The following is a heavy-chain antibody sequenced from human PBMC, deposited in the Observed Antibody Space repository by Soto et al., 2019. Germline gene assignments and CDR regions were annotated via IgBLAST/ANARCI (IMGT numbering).Heavy chain of an antibody. J-gene: IGHJ4*02. V-gene: IGHV4-34*01. CDR3: AREGGGNSLSY. Sequence: QVQLQQWGAGLLKPSETLSLTRAVYGGSFSGYYWSWIRQPPGKGLEWIGEINHSGSTNYNPSLKSRVTISVDTSKNQFSLKLSSVTAADTAVYYCAREGGGNSLSYWGQGTLVTVSS. D-gene: IGHD2-21*02. CDR1: GGSFSGYY. CDR2: INHSGST.